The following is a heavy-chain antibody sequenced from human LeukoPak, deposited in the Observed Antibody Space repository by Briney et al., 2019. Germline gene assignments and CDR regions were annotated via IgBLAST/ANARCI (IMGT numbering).Heavy chain of an antibody. D-gene: IGHD3-3*01. V-gene: IGHV4-59*08. J-gene: IGHJ5*02. Sequence: PSETLSLTCTVSGGSISSYYWSWIRQPPGRGLEWIGYIYYSGSTNYNPSLKSRVTISVDTSKNQFSLKLGSVTAADPAVYYCARHAGKAYYYDFWSGYLNWFDPWGQGTLSPSPQ. CDR1: GGSISSYY. CDR3: ARHAGKAYYYDFWSGYLNWFDP. CDR2: IYYSGST.